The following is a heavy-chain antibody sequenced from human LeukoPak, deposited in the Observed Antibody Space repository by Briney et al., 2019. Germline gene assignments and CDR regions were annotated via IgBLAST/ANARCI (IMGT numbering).Heavy chain of an antibody. Sequence: PGGSLRLSCAASGFTISSYAMSWVRQAPGKGLEWVSAISDSGGRTYYADAVKGRFTISRDNSKNTLYLQMNSLRAEDTAIYYCANKNTALGDLDYWGQGTLVTVSS. CDR1: GFTISSYA. J-gene: IGHJ4*02. V-gene: IGHV3-23*01. CDR2: ISDSGGRT. D-gene: IGHD5-18*01. CDR3: ANKNTALGDLDY.